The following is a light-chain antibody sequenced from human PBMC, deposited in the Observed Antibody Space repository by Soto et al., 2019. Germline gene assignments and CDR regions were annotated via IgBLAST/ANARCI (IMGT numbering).Light chain of an antibody. V-gene: IGKV1-5*01. J-gene: IGKJ1*01. CDR3: QQDNSYS. CDR2: HAS. Sequence: DFQVTQSPSTLPAYVGDRVTITCRASQSISNWLAWYQQKPGTAPKVLIYHASNLQSGVPSRFSGSGSGTEFTLTISCLQPNDFATYYRQQDNSYSFGQGTKVYIK. CDR1: QSISNW.